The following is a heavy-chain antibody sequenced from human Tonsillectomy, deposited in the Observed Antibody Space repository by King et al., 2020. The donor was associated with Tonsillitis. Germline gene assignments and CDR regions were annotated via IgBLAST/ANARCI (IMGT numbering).Heavy chain of an antibody. Sequence: VQLVESGGGVVQPGRSLRLSCAASGFTFSSYGMHWVRQAPGKGLEWVAVISYDGSNKYYADSVKGRFTISRDNSKNTLYLQMNSLRAEDTAVYYCAKDLDTAMVSIYYYGMDVWGQGTTVTVSS. CDR1: GFTFSSYG. CDR2: ISYDGSNK. D-gene: IGHD5-18*01. V-gene: IGHV3-30*18. CDR3: AKDLDTAMVSIYYYGMDV. J-gene: IGHJ6*02.